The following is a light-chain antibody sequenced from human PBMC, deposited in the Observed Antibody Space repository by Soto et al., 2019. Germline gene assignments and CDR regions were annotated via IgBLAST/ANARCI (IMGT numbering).Light chain of an antibody. CDR2: EVS. V-gene: IGLV2-14*01. CDR3: SSYTSSSTYV. Sequence: QSVLTQPASVSGSPGQSITISCTGTSSDVGGYKYVSWYQQHPGKAPKLMIYEVSNRPSGVSNRFSGSKSGNTASLIISGLKAEYEADYYCSSYTSSSTYVFGTGTKVTVL. CDR1: SSDVGGYKY. J-gene: IGLJ1*01.